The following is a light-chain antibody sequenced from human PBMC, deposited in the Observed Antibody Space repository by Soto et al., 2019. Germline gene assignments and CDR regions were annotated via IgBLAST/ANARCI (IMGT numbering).Light chain of an antibody. Sequence: EIVLTQSPATLSLSPGERATLSCRATQSVSSYLAWYQHKPGQAPRLLIYDASNRATGIPARFSGSGSGTDFPLTLSRLEPEDFAVYYCQQRSTWPLTFGGGTKVEIK. CDR1: QSVSSY. J-gene: IGKJ4*01. CDR2: DAS. V-gene: IGKV3-11*01. CDR3: QQRSTWPLT.